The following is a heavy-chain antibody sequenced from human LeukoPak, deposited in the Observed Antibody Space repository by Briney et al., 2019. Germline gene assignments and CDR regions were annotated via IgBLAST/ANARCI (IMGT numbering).Heavy chain of an antibody. CDR2: INYSGST. CDR1: GGSISSSNW. J-gene: IGHJ6*03. Sequence: SETLSLTCAVSGGSISSSNWWSWVRQPPGKGLEWIGYINYSGSTNYNPSLRSRVTISKDTSKNQFSLNPASVTAADTALYYCARTINGYSYGYHYYMDVWGNGTTVTVSS. V-gene: IGHV4-4*02. CDR3: ARTINGYSYGYHYYMDV. D-gene: IGHD5-18*01.